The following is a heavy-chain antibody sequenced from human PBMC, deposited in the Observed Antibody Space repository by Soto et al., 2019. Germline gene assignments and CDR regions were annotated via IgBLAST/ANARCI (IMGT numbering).Heavy chain of an antibody. Sequence: GGSLRLSCAASGFTFTSYGMSWVRQAPGKGLEWVSGISSSGGSTYYADPVKGRFTISRDNSKSTLYLQMNSLRVEDTAVYYCAKNNIVVDKYYYYGMDVWGQGTTVTVSS. CDR3: AKNNIVVDKYYYYGMDV. V-gene: IGHV3-23*01. CDR1: GFTFTSYG. J-gene: IGHJ6*02. D-gene: IGHD3-22*01. CDR2: ISSSGGST.